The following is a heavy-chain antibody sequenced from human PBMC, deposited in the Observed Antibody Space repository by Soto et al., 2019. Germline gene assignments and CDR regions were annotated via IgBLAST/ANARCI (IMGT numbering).Heavy chain of an antibody. Sequence: ASVKVSCKASGYSFTDYHIHWVRQAPGQGLEWLGRINPKSGGTSTAQRFQGWVTMTTDTSISTASMELTRLTSDDTAIYYCARGDSTDCSNGVCSFFYNHDMDVWGQGTTVTVSS. CDR3: ARGDSTDCSNGVCSFFYNHDMDV. J-gene: IGHJ6*02. CDR2: INPKSGGT. V-gene: IGHV1-2*04. CDR1: GYSFTDYH. D-gene: IGHD2-8*01.